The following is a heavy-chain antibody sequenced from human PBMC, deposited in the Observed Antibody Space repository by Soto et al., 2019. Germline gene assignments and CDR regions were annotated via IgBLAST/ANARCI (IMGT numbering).Heavy chain of an antibody. CDR3: AKDRHYPRDYFHY. CDR2: VSANGQGI. J-gene: IGHJ4*02. V-gene: IGHV3-23*01. CDR1: VFTFISSA. Sequence: GPLRLSCAASVFTFISSAISWVRQAPGKGLEWVSAVSANGQGIYYADSVMGRFTISRDNSKNTVFLHMDSLSAEDTAVYYCAKDRHYPRDYFHYWGQGTLVTVSS. D-gene: IGHD3-10*01.